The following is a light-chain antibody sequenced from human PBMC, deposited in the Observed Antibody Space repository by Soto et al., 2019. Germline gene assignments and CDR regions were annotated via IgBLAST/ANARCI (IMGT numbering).Light chain of an antibody. J-gene: IGLJ2*01. CDR2: DVS. V-gene: IGLV2-14*01. CDR1: SSDVGDYNY. CDR3: SSYRSSGSLVL. Sequence: QSVLTQPASVSGSPGQSITIPCTGTSSDVGDYNYVSWYQQHPGKAPKLMIYDVSNRPSGVSDRFSGSKSGNTASLTISGLQAEDEADYYCSSYRSSGSLVLFGGGTKVTVL.